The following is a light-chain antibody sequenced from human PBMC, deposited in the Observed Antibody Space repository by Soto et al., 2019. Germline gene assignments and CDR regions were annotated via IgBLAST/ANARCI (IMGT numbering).Light chain of an antibody. CDR2: DVS. Sequence: EIVMTQSPATLFVSPGDRAILSCRAGQGVTTNFAWYQQKSGQSPRLLIYDVSHRATGVSARFSGSGSGTELTLTISSLPSEHFAVYYCKQYNNWLVTFCGGTKVAIK. CDR1: QGVTTN. CDR3: KQYNNWLVT. V-gene: IGKV3-15*01. J-gene: IGKJ4*01.